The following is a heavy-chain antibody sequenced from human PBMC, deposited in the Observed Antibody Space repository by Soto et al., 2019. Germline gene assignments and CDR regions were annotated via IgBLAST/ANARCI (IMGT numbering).Heavy chain of an antibody. CDR1: GFTFSSYV. V-gene: IGHV3-30-3*01. D-gene: IGHD3-3*01. CDR2: ISTDGTEK. CDR3: AKDPGPSYYDFWSGYYTGYYYYGMDV. Sequence: GGSLRLSCVASGFTFSSYVIHWVRQAPGKGLEWVALISTDGTEKHYPGSVRGRFTISRDNSKNTLYLQMNSLRAEDTAVYYCAKDPGPSYYDFWSGYYTGYYYYGMDVWGQGTTVTVSS. J-gene: IGHJ6*02.